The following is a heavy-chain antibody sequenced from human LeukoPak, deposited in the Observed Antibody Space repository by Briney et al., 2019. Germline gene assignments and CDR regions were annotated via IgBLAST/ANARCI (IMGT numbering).Heavy chain of an antibody. D-gene: IGHD4-17*01. J-gene: IGHJ3*02. Sequence: SETLSLTCTVSGYSISSGYYWGWIRQPPGKGLEWIGSIYHSGSTYYNPSLKCRVTISVDTSKNQFSLKLSSVTAADTAVYFCARHETVTKLGTFDIWGQGTMVTVSS. CDR2: IYHSGST. CDR3: ARHETVTKLGTFDI. V-gene: IGHV4-38-2*02. CDR1: GYSISSGYY.